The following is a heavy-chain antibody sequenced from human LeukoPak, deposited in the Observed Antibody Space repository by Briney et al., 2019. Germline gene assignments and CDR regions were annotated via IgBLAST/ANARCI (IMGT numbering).Heavy chain of an antibody. J-gene: IGHJ6*02. CDR1: GFTFSSYW. CDR2: IQQDGSEK. D-gene: IGHD1-1*01. Sequence: GGSLRLSCAASGFTFSSYWMIWVRRAPGKGLEWVANIQQDGSEKYYVDSVKGRFTISRDNAKNSLYLQMNSLKTEDTAVYYCARGTRTTATTYGMDVWGQGTTVTVSS. CDR3: ARGTRTTATTYGMDV. V-gene: IGHV3-7*05.